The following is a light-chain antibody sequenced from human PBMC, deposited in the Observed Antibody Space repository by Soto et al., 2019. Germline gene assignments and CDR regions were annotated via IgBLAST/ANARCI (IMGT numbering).Light chain of an antibody. CDR1: QGISSY. V-gene: IGKV1-8*01. J-gene: IGKJ1*01. CDR2: AAS. CDR3: QQYYSYPRT. Sequence: AIRMTQSPSSFSASTGDRVTITCRASQGISSYLAWYQQKPGKAPKLLIYAASTLQSGVPSRFSGSGSGTDFTLTIRCLQSEDFATYCCQQYYSYPRTFDQGTKVEIK.